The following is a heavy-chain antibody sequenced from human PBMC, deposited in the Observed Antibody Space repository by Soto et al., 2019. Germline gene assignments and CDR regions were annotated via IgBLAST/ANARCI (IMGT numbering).Heavy chain of an antibody. CDR1: GGTFSSYT. D-gene: IGHD4-17*01. J-gene: IGHJ6*03. Sequence: VKVSCKASGGTFSSYTISWVRPDPGQGLEWMGRIIPILGIANYAQKFQGRVTITADKSTSTAYMELSSLRSEDTAVYYCARGNLTVTTSYYYYYMDVWGKGTTVTVSS. V-gene: IGHV1-69*02. CDR2: IIPILGIA. CDR3: ARGNLTVTTSYYYYYMDV.